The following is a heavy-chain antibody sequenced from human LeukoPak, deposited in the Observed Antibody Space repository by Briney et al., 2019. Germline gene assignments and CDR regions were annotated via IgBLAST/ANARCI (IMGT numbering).Heavy chain of an antibody. V-gene: IGHV1-46*01. CDR2: INPSGGST. D-gene: IGHD5-18*01. CDR1: GYTFTSYY. CDR3: ARGKIQLWSGQGNAFDI. Sequence: ASLKVSCKASGYTFTSYYMHWVRQAPGQGLEWMGIINPSGGSTSYAQKFQGRVTMTRDTSTSTVYMELSSLRSEDTAVYYCARGKIQLWSGQGNAFDIWGQGTMVTVSS. J-gene: IGHJ3*02.